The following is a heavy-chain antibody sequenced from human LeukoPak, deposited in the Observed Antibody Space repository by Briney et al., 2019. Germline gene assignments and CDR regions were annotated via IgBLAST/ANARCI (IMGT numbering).Heavy chain of an antibody. J-gene: IGHJ4*02. D-gene: IGHD1-7*01. CDR2: ISSGDNTI. Sequence: GGSLRLSCAASGFTFSDYYMSWIRQAPGKGLEWVSYISSGDNTIYYADSVKGRFTMPRDNAKNSLYLQMYSLRAEDTAVYYCARVMGNYATDYWGQGTLVTVSS. CDR1: GFTFSDYY. CDR3: ARVMGNYATDY. V-gene: IGHV3-11*04.